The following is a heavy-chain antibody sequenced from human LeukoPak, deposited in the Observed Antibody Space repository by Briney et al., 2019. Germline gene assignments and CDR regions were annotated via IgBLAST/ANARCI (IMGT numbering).Heavy chain of an antibody. CDR1: GGTFSSYA. D-gene: IGHD1-26*01. CDR2: IIPIFGMA. J-gene: IGHJ6*02. V-gene: IGHV1-69*17. Sequence: SVKVSCKASGGTFSSYAISWVRQAPGQGLEWMGGIIPIFGMANYAQKFQGRVTITADKSTSTAYMELSSLRSEDTAVYYCARATTPSYGMDVWGQGTTVTVSS. CDR3: ARATTPSYGMDV.